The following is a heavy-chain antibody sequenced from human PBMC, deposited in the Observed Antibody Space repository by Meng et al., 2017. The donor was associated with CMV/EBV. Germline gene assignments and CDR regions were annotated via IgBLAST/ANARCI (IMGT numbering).Heavy chain of an antibody. V-gene: IGHV1-18*01. Sequence: ASVKVSCKPSGYTFSNFWIAWVRQAPGQGLEWMGWISTYNDDIKYGQKFRGRLTMTTDTSTSTAYMELRSLISDDTAVYYCARDRCGTCPSGWWFDPWGQGTLVTVSS. CDR2: ISTYNDDI. CDR1: GYTFSNFW. J-gene: IGHJ5*02. D-gene: IGHD1-26*01. CDR3: ARDRCGTCPSGWWFDP.